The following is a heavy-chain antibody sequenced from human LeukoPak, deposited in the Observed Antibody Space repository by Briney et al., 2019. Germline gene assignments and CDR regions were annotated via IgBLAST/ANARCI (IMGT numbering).Heavy chain of an antibody. V-gene: IGHV3-23*01. D-gene: IGHD3-22*01. J-gene: IGHJ4*02. CDR2: ISGSGGST. CDR1: GFTFSSYA. Sequence: SGGSLRLSCAASGFTFSSYAMSWVRQAPGKGLEWVSAISGSGGSTYYADSVKGRFTISRDNSKNTLYLQMNSLRAEDTAVYHCAKVPDLGGYYFFDYWGQGTLVTVSS. CDR3: AKVPDLGGYYFFDY.